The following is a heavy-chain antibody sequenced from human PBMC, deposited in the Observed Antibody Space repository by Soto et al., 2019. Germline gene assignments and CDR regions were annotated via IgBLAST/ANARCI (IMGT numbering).Heavy chain of an antibody. CDR1: GFTFSSYA. CDR2: ISYDGSNK. J-gene: IGHJ6*02. CDR3: ARESKGYYYGMDV. Sequence: QVQLVESGGGVVQPGRSLRLSCAASGFTFSSYAMHWVRQAPGNGLEWVAVISYDGSNKYYADSVKGRFTISRDNSKNTLYLQMNSLRAEDTAVYYCARESKGYYYGMDVWGQGTTVTVSS. V-gene: IGHV3-30-3*01.